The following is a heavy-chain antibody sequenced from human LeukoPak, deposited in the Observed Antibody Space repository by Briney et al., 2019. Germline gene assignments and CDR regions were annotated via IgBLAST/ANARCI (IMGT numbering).Heavy chain of an antibody. D-gene: IGHD4-17*01. CDR3: ARDFRSYGDYGVRYFDL. V-gene: IGHV4-59*01. CDR1: GDSISSYY. CDR2: IYYSGST. J-gene: IGHJ2*01. Sequence: SETLSLTCAVSGDSISSYYWSWIRQPPGKGLEWIGYIYYSGSTNYNPSLKSRVTISVDTSKNQFSLKLSSVTAADTAVYYCARDFRSYGDYGVRYFDLWGRGTLVTVSS.